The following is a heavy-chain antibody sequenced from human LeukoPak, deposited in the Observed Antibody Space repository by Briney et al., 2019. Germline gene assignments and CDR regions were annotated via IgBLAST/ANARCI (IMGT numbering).Heavy chain of an antibody. CDR2: IRYDGSNK. D-gene: IGHD6-13*01. V-gene: IGHV3-30*02. CDR3: AKDGSSSWYMPSLDY. J-gene: IGHJ4*02. Sequence: PGGSLRLSCAASGFTFSSYGMHWVRQAPGKGLEWVAFIRYDGSNKYYADSVKGRFTISRDNSKNTLYLQMNSLRAEDTAVYYCAKDGSSSWYMPSLDYWGQGTLVTVSS. CDR1: GFTFSSYG.